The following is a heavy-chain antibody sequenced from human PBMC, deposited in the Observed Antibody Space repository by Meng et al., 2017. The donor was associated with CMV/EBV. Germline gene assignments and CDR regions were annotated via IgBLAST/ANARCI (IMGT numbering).Heavy chain of an antibody. V-gene: IGHV4-59*01. CDR1: GGSISSYY. CDR2: IYYSGST. CDR3: ARGGGWSSSSDWGDYYYYGMDV. Sequence: SETLSLTCTVSGGSISSYYWSWIRQPPGKGLEWIGYIYYSGSTNYNPSLKSRVTISVDTSKNQFSLKLSSVTAADTAVYYCARGGGWSSSSDWGDYYYYGMDVWGQGTTVTVSS. D-gene: IGHD6-6*01. J-gene: IGHJ6*02.